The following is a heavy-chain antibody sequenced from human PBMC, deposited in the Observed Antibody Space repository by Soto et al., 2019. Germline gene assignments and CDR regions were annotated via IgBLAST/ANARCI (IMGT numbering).Heavy chain of an antibody. CDR1: GYTFTGYY. D-gene: IGHD3-3*01. CDR3: ARGGVVLRPYYYYGMDV. CDR2: INPNSGGT. J-gene: IGHJ6*02. Sequence: ASVKVSCKASGYTFTGYYMHWVRQAPGQGLEWMGWINPNSGGTNYAQKFQGWVTMTRDTSISTAYMELSRLRSDDTAVYYCARGGVVLRPYYYYGMDVWGQGTTVTVSS. V-gene: IGHV1-2*04.